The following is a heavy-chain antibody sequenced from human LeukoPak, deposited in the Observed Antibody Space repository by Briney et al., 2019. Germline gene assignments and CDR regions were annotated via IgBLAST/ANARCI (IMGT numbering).Heavy chain of an antibody. J-gene: IGHJ3*02. D-gene: IGHD6-13*01. Sequence: GGSLRLSCAASGFTFSSYWMSWVRQAPGKGLEWVANIKQDGSEKYYVDSVKGRFTTSRDNAKNSLYLQMNSLRAEDTAVYYCARLRYSSSWWDAFDIWGQGTMVTVSS. CDR2: IKQDGSEK. CDR3: ARLRYSSSWWDAFDI. CDR1: GFTFSSYW. V-gene: IGHV3-7*01.